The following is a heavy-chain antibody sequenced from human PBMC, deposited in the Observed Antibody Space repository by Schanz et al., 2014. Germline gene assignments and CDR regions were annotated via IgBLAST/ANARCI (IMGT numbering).Heavy chain of an antibody. D-gene: IGHD5-12*01. CDR2: IRYTGGNK. CDR1: GFTFSSSG. CDR3: ARDGGRDGYNLAFDV. Sequence: QVQLVESGGGVVQPGGSLRLSCVASGFTFSSSGMHWVRQAPGKGLEWVAFIRYTGGNKYYPDSVKGRFIISRDSSKNTLFLQMNSLRAEDTAVYFCARDGGRDGYNLAFDVWGQGTLVTVSS. J-gene: IGHJ3*01. V-gene: IGHV3-30*02.